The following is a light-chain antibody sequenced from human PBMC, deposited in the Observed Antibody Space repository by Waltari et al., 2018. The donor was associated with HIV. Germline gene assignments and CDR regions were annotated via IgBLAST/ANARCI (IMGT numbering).Light chain of an antibody. CDR2: TND. J-gene: IGLJ3*02. V-gene: IGLV1-44*01. CDR1: SSNIGSNI. Sequence: QSVLTQPPSVSGTPGQNVTISCSGSSSNIGSNIVNWYQQLLGAAPKLLIYTNDQRPSGVPDRVSGSKSGTSASLAISGLQSADEADYYCAAWDDSLNGMFGGGTKLTVL. CDR3: AAWDDSLNGM.